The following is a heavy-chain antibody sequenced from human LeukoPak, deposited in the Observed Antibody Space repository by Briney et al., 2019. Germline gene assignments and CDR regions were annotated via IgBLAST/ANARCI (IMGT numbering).Heavy chain of an antibody. CDR3: AKRSGWFGELFLGWFDP. Sequence: PGGSLRLSCAASGFTVSSNYMSWVRQAPGKGLEWVSAISGSGGSTYYADSVKGRFTISRDNAKNTLYLQMNSLRAEDTAVYYCAKRSGWFGELFLGWFDPWGQGNLVTVSS. CDR1: GFTVSSNY. J-gene: IGHJ5*02. CDR2: ISGSGGST. D-gene: IGHD3-10*01. V-gene: IGHV3-23*01.